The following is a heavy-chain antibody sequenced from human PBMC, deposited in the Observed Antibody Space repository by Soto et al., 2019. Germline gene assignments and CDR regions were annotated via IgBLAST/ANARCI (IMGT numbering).Heavy chain of an antibody. Sequence: ASVKVSCKSSGDTFTSYDINCVRQATGQGLEWMGWMNPNSGNTGYAQKFQGRVTMTRNTSISTAYMELSSLRSEDTAVYYCARVTVGAIFGVVITPYYYYGMDVWGQGTTVTVSS. D-gene: IGHD3-3*01. V-gene: IGHV1-8*01. J-gene: IGHJ6*02. CDR2: MNPNSGNT. CDR3: ARVTVGAIFGVVITPYYYYGMDV. CDR1: GDTFTSYD.